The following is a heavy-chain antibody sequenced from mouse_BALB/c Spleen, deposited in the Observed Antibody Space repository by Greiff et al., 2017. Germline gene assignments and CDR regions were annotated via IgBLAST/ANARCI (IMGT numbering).Heavy chain of an antibody. D-gene: IGHD2-4*01. V-gene: IGHV5-6-5*01. CDR2: ISSGGST. CDR1: GFTFSSYA. CDR3: ARGSSTMITTRFAY. J-gene: IGHJ3*01. Sequence: EVKLMESGGGLVKPGGSLKLSCAASGFTFSSYAMSWVRQTPEKRLEWVASISSGGSTYYPDSVKGRFTISRDNARNILYLQMSSLRSEDTAMYYCARGSSTMITTRFAYWGQGTLVTVSA.